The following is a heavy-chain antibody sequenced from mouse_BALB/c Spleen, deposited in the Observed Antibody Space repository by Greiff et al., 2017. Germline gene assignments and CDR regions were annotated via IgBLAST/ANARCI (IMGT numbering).Heavy chain of an antibody. Sequence: DVKLVESGGGLVKPGGSLKLSCAASGFTFSSYAMSWVRQTPEKRLEWVATISSGGSYTYYPDSVKGRFTISRDNAKNTLYLQMSSLRSEDTAMYYCARHWVRGASSYWGQGTLVTVSA. J-gene: IGHJ3*01. CDR2: ISSGGSYT. CDR3: ARHWVRGASSY. D-gene: IGHD2-14*01. CDR1: GFTFSSYA. V-gene: IGHV5-9-3*01.